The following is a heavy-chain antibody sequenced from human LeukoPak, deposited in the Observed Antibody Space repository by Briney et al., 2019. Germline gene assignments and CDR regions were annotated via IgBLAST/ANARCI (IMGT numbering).Heavy chain of an antibody. V-gene: IGHV4-39*07. CDR2: IYYSGST. D-gene: IGHD3-10*01. Sequence: SETLSLTCTVSGGSISSSSYYWGWIRQPPGTGLEWIGTIYYSGSTYYNPSLRSRVTISVDTSKNQFSLKLSSVTAADTAVYYCARDWWFGELTPYYYYYMDVWGKGTTVTVSS. CDR1: GGSISSSSYY. CDR3: ARDWWFGELTPYYYYYMDV. J-gene: IGHJ6*03.